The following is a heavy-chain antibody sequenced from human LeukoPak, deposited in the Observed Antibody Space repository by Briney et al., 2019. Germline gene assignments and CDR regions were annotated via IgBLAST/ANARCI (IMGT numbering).Heavy chain of an antibody. D-gene: IGHD2-21*02. J-gene: IGHJ5*02. CDR1: GYAFTGYY. CDR2: INPNSGGT. CDR3: AREEVTTDWNWFDP. Sequence: ASVKVSCKASGYAFTGYYMHWVRQAPGQGLEWMGWINPNSGGTNYAQKFQGRVTMTRDTSISTAYMELSRLRSDDTAVYYCAREEVTTDWNWFDPWGQGTLVTVSS. V-gene: IGHV1-2*02.